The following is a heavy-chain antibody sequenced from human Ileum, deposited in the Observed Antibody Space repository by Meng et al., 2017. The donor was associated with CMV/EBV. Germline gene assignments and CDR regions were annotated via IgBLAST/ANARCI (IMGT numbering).Heavy chain of an antibody. V-gene: IGHV4-4*07. J-gene: IGHJ4*02. CDR1: GDSITSFY. CDR2: IYHGGST. CDR3: ARGPGGFGDFNFDY. D-gene: IGHD3-16*01. Sequence: QVQLPGSGPGLAKPSETLSLTCTVSGDSITSFYWSWIRQPAGKALEWIGRIYHGGSTNYNPSLKSRVTLSVDTSKNQFSMRLTSVTAADTAVYYCARGPGGFGDFNFDYWGQGTLVTVSS.